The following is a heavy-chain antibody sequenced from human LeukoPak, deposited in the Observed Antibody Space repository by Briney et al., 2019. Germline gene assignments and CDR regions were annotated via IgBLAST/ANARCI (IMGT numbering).Heavy chain of an antibody. CDR1: GFTFSSYA. V-gene: IGHV3-20*04. J-gene: IGHJ4*02. CDR3: ASGGIYYGAAFDF. Sequence: GGSLRLSCAASGFTFSSYAMSWVRQAPGKGLEWVSGINWNGGSTGYADSVKGRFTISRDNAKNSLYLQMNSLRAEDTALYYCASGGIYYGAAFDFWGQGSLVTVSA. D-gene: IGHD1-26*01. CDR2: INWNGGST.